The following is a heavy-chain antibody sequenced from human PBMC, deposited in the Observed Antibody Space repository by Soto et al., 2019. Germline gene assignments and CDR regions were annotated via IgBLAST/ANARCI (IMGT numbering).Heavy chain of an antibody. J-gene: IGHJ6*02. CDR1: GFTLSSYS. Sequence: PGGSLRLSCAASGFTLSSYSMNWVRQAPGKGLEWVAVIWYDGSNKYYADSVKGRFTISRDNSKNTLYLQMNSLRAEDTALYYCAKDSRTYYYYGMDVWGQGTTVTVSS. CDR3: AKDSRTYYYYGMDV. V-gene: IGHV3-30*02. CDR2: IWYDGSNK.